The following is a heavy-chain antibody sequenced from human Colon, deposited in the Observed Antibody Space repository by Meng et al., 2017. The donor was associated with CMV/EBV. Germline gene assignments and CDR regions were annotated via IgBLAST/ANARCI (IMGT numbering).Heavy chain of an antibody. CDR1: GFTFSSYS. Sequence: GGSLRLSCAASGFTFSSYSMNWVRQAPGKGLEWVSYISSSSSTIYYADSVKGRFTISRDNAKNSLYLQMNSLRAEDTAVYYCARDRCSNTSCFYYYYGMDVWGQGTTVTVSS. V-gene: IGHV3-48*04. CDR2: ISSSSSTI. CDR3: ARDRCSNTSCFYYYYGMDV. J-gene: IGHJ6*02. D-gene: IGHD2-2*01.